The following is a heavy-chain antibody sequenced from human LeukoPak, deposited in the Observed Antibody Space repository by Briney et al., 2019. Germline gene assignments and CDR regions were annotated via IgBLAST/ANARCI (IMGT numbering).Heavy chain of an antibody. CDR3: ARRTYSSGWD. J-gene: IGHJ4*02. Sequence: SETLSLTCSVSGVSISSFYWSWIRQPPGKGLERIGYIYNSGSSRYNPSLRSRVTISVDTSKNQFSLNLTSVTAADTAVYYCARRTYSSGWDWGQGNLVTVSS. D-gene: IGHD6-19*01. CDR1: GVSISSFY. V-gene: IGHV4-59*08. CDR2: IYNSGSS.